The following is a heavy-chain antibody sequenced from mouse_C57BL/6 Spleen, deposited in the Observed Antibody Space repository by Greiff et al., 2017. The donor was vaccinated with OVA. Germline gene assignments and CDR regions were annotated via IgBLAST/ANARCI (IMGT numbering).Heavy chain of an antibody. CDR2: ISYSGST. J-gene: IGHJ3*01. Sequence: VQLKESGPGMVKPSQSLSLTCTVTGYSITSGYDWHWIRHFPGNKLEWMGYISYSGSTNYNPSLKSRISITHDTSKNHFFLKLNSVTTEDTATDYCARGGVGGIWFAYWGQGTLVTVSA. CDR3: ARGGVGGIWFAY. D-gene: IGHD1-1*02. CDR1: GYSITSGYD. V-gene: IGHV3-1*01.